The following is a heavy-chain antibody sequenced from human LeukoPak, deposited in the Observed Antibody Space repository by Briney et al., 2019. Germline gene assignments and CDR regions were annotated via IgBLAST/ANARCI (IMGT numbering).Heavy chain of an antibody. Sequence: GGSLRLSCAASGFTFSSYWMSWVRQAPGKGLEWVANIKQDGSEEYYVDSVKGRFTISRDNAKNSLYLQMNSLRAEDSAVYYCAKVGGSSSWYRAFDIWGQGTMVTVSS. CDR3: AKVGGSSSWYRAFDI. D-gene: IGHD6-13*01. V-gene: IGHV3-7*01. J-gene: IGHJ3*02. CDR1: GFTFSSYW. CDR2: IKQDGSEE.